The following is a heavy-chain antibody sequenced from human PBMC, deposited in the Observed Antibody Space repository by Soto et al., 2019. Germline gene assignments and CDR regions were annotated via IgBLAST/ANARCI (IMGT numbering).Heavy chain of an antibody. V-gene: IGHV5-51*03. CDR3: ARYTYYDILTGHMA. CDR2: IYPGDSKT. J-gene: IGHJ5*02. CDR1: GYNFSNYW. D-gene: IGHD3-9*01. Sequence: EVHLVQSGAEVKKPGESLKISCKGSGYNFSNYWIGWVRQMPGKGLEWMGIIYPGDSKTKYRPSFPGQVTISADKSISTAYLQWSSLKASYTAIYYCARYTYYDILTGHMAWGQGTLVTVSS.